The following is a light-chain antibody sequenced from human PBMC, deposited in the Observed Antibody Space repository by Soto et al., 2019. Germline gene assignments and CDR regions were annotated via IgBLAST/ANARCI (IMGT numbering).Light chain of an antibody. CDR2: DTD. J-gene: IGLJ3*02. Sequence: QSVLTQPPSVSAAPGQEVTISCSGGTSNIGNNYVSWYQQFPGAAPKLLIYDTDKRPSGIPDRFSGSKSGTSATLGITGLHTGDEDEYYYGNWDTRLSDFELFGKGTKLTVL. V-gene: IGLV1-51*01. CDR3: GNWDTRLSDFEL. CDR1: TSNIGNNY.